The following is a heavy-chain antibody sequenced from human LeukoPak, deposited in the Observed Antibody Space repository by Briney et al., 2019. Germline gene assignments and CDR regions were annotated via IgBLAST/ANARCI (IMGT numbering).Heavy chain of an antibody. Sequence: SETLSLTCTVSGGSISSSSYYGGWIRQPPGKGLEWIGSIYYSGSTYYNPSLKSRVTISVDTSKNQFSLKLSSVTAADTAVYYCARLTYSSGWPYYYYYMDVWGKGTTVTISS. J-gene: IGHJ6*03. CDR2: IYYSGST. CDR3: ARLTYSSGWPYYYYYMDV. CDR1: GGSISSSSYY. V-gene: IGHV4-39*01. D-gene: IGHD6-19*01.